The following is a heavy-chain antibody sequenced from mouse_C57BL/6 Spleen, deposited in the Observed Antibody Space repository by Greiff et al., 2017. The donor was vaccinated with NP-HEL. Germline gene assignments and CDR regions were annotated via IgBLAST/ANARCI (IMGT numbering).Heavy chain of an antibody. Sequence: VKLQQSGPELVKPGASVKISCKASGYAFSSSWMNWVKQRPGKGLEWIGRIYPGDGDTNYNGKFKGKATLTADKSSSTAYMQLSSLTSEDSAVYFCARELGSHFDYWGQGTTLTVSS. V-gene: IGHV1-82*01. CDR3: ARELGSHFDY. J-gene: IGHJ2*01. D-gene: IGHD4-1*01. CDR1: GYAFSSSW. CDR2: IYPGDGDT.